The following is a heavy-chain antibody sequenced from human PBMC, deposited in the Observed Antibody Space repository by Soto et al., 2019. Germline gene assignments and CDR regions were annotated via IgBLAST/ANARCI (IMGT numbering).Heavy chain of an antibody. Sequence: PGGSLRLSCAASGFTFSSYSMNWVRQAPGKGLEWVSYISSSSSTIYYADSVKGRVTISRDKAKNSLYLQMNSLRAEDTAVYYCASHEERTIRSLNWFDPWGQGTLVTVSS. D-gene: IGHD4-17*01. J-gene: IGHJ5*02. CDR2: ISSSSSTI. V-gene: IGHV3-48*01. CDR1: GFTFSSYS. CDR3: ASHEERTIRSLNWFDP.